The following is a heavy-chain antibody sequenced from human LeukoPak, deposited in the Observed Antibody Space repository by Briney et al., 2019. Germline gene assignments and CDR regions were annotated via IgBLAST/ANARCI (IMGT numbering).Heavy chain of an antibody. Sequence: PGGSLRLSCAASGFTFSSYAMSWVRQAPGMGLEWVSAISGSGGGTYYADSVKGRFTISRDNSKNTLYLQMNSLRAEDTAVYYCAKGVGATPNVGVVDYWGQGTLVTVSS. J-gene: IGHJ4*02. D-gene: IGHD1-26*01. CDR2: ISGSGGGT. CDR3: AKGVGATPNVGVVDY. V-gene: IGHV3-23*01. CDR1: GFTFSSYA.